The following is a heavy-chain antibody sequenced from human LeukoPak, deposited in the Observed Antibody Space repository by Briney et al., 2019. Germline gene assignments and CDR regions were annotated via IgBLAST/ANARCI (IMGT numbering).Heavy chain of an antibody. V-gene: IGHV4-59*01. D-gene: IGHD6-19*01. CDR2: IYYSGST. Sequence: SETLSLTCTVSGGSISSYYWSWIRQPPGKGLEWIGYIYYSGSTNYNPSLKSRVTISVDTSRNQFSLKLTSVTAADTAVYYCARGRRQWLAYDAFDIWGQGTMVTVSS. CDR3: ARGRRQWLAYDAFDI. CDR1: GGSISSYY. J-gene: IGHJ3*02.